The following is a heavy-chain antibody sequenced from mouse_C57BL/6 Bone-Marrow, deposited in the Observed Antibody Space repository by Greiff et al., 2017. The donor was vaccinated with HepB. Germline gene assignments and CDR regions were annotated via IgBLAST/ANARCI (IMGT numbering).Heavy chain of an antibody. V-gene: IGHV7-3*01. CDR2: IRNKANGYTT. Sequence: EVQGVESGGGLVQPGGSLSLSCAASGFTFTDYYMSWVRQPPGKALEWLGFIRNKANGYTTEYSASVKGRFTISRDNSQSILYLQMNGLRAEDSATYYCARGRSNGVMDYWGQGTSVTVSS. CDR3: ARGRSNGVMDY. J-gene: IGHJ4*01. CDR1: GFTFTDYY.